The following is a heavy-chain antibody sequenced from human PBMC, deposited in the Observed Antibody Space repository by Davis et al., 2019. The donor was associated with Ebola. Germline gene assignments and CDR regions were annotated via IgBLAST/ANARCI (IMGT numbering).Heavy chain of an antibody. D-gene: IGHD1-26*01. Sequence: GGSLRLSCAASGFTVSSNYMSWVCQAPGKGLEWVSVIYSGGSTYYADSVKGRFTISRDNSKNTLYLQMNSLRAEDTAVYYCARDGEHYSDLDYWGQGTLVTVSS. CDR1: GFTVSSNY. V-gene: IGHV3-66*01. J-gene: IGHJ4*02. CDR2: IYSGGST. CDR3: ARDGEHYSDLDY.